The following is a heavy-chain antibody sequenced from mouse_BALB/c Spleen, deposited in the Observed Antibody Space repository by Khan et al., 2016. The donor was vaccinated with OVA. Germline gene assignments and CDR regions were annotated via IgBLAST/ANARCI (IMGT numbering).Heavy chain of an antibody. CDR2: VNTGGSYT. D-gene: IGHD1-1*01. CDR3: ERLAYYYDSEGFAY. V-gene: IGHV5-6*01. Sequence: VQLKESGGDLVKPGGSLKLSCTASGFTFSTYGMSWVRQTPDKRLEWVATVNTGGSYTYYPDSVKGRFTISRDNTKDTLYLQMNSLKSEDTAIFYCERLAYYYDSEGFAYWGQGTLVTVSA. CDR1: GFTFSTYG. J-gene: IGHJ3*01.